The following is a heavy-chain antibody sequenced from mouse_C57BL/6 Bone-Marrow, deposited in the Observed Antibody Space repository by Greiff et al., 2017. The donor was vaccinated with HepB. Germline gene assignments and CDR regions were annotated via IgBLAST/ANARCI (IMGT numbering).Heavy chain of an antibody. V-gene: IGHV1-81*01. J-gene: IGHJ2*01. CDR3: ASPNYGSSYVDYFDY. Sequence: VKLVESGAELARPGASVKLSCKASGYTFTSYGISWVKQRTGQGLEWIGEIYPRSGNTYYNEKFKGKATLTADKSSSTAYMELRSLTSEDSAVYFCASPNYGSSYVDYFDYWGQGTTLTVSS. CDR1: GYTFTSYG. D-gene: IGHD1-1*01. CDR2: IYPRSGNT.